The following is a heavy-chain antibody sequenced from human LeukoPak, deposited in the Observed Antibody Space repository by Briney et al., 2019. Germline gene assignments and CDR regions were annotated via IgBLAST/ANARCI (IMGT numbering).Heavy chain of an antibody. CDR1: GGTFSSYT. J-gene: IGHJ4*02. V-gene: IGHV1-69*13. Sequence: SVKVSCKASGGTFSSYTISWVRQAPGQGLEWMGGIIPIFGTANYAQKFQGRVTITAGESTSTAYMELSSLRSEDTAVYYCASSVHCSGGSCYDFAYYFDYWGQGTLVTVSS. D-gene: IGHD2-15*01. CDR3: ASSVHCSGGSCYDFAYYFDY. CDR2: IIPIFGTA.